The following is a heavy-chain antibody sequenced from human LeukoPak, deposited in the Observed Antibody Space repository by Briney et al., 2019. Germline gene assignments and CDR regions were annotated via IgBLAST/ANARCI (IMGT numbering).Heavy chain of an antibody. J-gene: IGHJ4*02. CDR1: GGSVSSGSYY. CDR3: ARARRGYSSDY. D-gene: IGHD6-13*01. V-gene: IGHV4-61*01. CDR2: ISYSGST. Sequence: PSETLSLTCTVSGGSVSSGSYYWSWFRQPPGKGLEWIGYISYSGSTNYNPSLKSRGTISVDTSKNQFSLKLNSVTAADTAVYYCARARRGYSSDYWGQGTLVTVSS.